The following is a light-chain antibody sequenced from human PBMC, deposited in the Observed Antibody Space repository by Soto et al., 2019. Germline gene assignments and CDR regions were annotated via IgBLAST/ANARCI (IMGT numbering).Light chain of an antibody. CDR1: RSVATNS. V-gene: IGKV3-20*01. CDR3: QQYGTSPWT. J-gene: IGKJ1*01. CDR2: GAS. Sequence: EIVLTQSPGPLSCFPGDKAPLPSGPGRSVATNSLAWYQQKPGQAPRLLIYGASSRATDIPDTFSGSGSGTDFTLTISRLEPGDFAVYYCQQYGTSPWTFGQGTKVEIK.